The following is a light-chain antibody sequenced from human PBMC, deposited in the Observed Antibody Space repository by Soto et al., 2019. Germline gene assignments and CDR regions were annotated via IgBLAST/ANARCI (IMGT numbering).Light chain of an antibody. CDR1: QAVNTR. Sequence: EIVFTPSPATLSSFPGDRVTPSCRATQAVNTRLAWYQHKPGQAPRLLISDASDRAAGVPVRFSGSGSGTDFTLTISRLEPEDFAVYYCQQHGSSPITFGQGTRLEIK. V-gene: IGKV3-20*01. J-gene: IGKJ5*01. CDR2: DAS. CDR3: QQHGSSPIT.